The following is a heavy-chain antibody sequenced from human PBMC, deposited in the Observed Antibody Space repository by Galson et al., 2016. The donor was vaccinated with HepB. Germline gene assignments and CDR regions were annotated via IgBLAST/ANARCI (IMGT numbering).Heavy chain of an antibody. CDR2: IGGSDTGT. CDR1: GFNFRGYW. V-gene: IGHV3-23*01. J-gene: IGHJ4*02. Sequence: SLRLSCAASGFNFRGYWMSWVRQAPGKGLEWVSGIGGSDTGTYYADSVRGRFTISRDNSKNTLYLQMNSLRAGDAAVYYCAKDRGGRVDTGTLDYWGQGTLVTVSS. D-gene: IGHD5-18*01. CDR3: AKDRGGRVDTGTLDY.